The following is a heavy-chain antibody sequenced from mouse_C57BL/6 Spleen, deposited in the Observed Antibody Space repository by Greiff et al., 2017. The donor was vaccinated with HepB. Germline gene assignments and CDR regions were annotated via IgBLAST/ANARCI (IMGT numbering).Heavy chain of an antibody. J-gene: IGHJ3*01. CDR3: ARSNYSNYVWFAY. Sequence: EVQLQQSGPVLVKPGASVKMSCKASGYTFTDYYMNWVKQSHGKSLEWIGVINPYNGGTSYNQKFKGKATLTVDKSSSTAYMELNSLTSEDSAVYYCARSNYSNYVWFAYWGQGTLVTVSA. D-gene: IGHD2-5*01. V-gene: IGHV1-19*01. CDR1: GYTFTDYY. CDR2: INPYNGGT.